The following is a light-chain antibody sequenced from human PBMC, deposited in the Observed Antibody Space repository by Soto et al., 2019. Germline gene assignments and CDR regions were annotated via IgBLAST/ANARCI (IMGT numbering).Light chain of an antibody. CDR1: SSDVGRYNY. CDR2: DVS. J-gene: IGLJ1*01. CDR3: SSFTRSSTFV. Sequence: QSALAQPASVSGSRGQSITISCTGTSSDVGRYNYVSWFQQHPGKVPKLIIYDVSNWPSGVSDRFSGSKSGNTASLTISGLHPEDVADYYCSSFTRSSTFVFRTGTKLTV. V-gene: IGLV2-14*03.